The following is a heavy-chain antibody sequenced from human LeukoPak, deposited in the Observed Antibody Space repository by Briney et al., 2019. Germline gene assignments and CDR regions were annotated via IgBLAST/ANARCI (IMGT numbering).Heavy chain of an antibody. Sequence: SETLSLTCTVSGASISSTTYYWGWIRQPPRKGLEWIASIYYSGSTYYNPSLKSRVTISVDTSKNQFSLQLNSVTPEDTAVYYCAIGVGAHFYFDYWGQGTLVTVSS. J-gene: IGHJ4*02. D-gene: IGHD1-26*01. V-gene: IGHV4-39*01. CDR2: IYYSGST. CDR1: GASISSTTYY. CDR3: AIGVGAHFYFDY.